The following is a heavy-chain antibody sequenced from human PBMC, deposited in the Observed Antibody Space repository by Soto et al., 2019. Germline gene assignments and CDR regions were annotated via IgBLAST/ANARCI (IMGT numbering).Heavy chain of an antibody. CDR1: GYTFTSYG. D-gene: IGHD2-21*02. CDR3: AREGDVPYYYCGMDV. J-gene: IGHJ6*02. V-gene: IGHV1-18*01. Sequence: QVQLVQSGGEVRKPGASVTVSCKASGYTFTSYGISWVRQAPGQGLEWMGWISGYNGKTNYAQKVQDRFTMTTDTSTSTVYLELRSLRFDDTAVYYCAREGDVPYYYCGMDVWGQGTTVTVSS. CDR2: ISGYNGKT.